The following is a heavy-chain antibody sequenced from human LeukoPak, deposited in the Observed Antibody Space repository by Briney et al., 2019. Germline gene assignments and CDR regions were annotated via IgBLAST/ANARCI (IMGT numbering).Heavy chain of an antibody. CDR1: GGSISSSSYY. V-gene: IGHV4-39*01. Sequence: SETLSLTCTVSGGSISSSSYYWGWIRQPPGKGLEWIGSIYYSGSTYYNPSLKSRVTISVDTSKNQFSLKLSSVTAADTAVYYCARQGSGSGSWYPQGWFDPWGQGTLVTVSS. CDR3: ARQGSGSGSWYPQGWFDP. D-gene: IGHD6-13*01. CDR2: IYYSGST. J-gene: IGHJ5*02.